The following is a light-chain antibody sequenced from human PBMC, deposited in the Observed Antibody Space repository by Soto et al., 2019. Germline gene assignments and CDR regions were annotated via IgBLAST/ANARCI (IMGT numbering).Light chain of an antibody. CDR1: QSVSSY. CDR3: QQRSNWPLN. V-gene: IGKV3-11*01. CDR2: DAS. J-gene: IGKJ4*01. Sequence: EIMLTQSPATLSLSPGERATLSCRASQSVSSYLAWYQQKPGQAPRLLIYDASNRATGIPARFSGSGSGTDLNLTIRGLEPEDFEVYYCQQRSNWPLNFGGGTKVDIK.